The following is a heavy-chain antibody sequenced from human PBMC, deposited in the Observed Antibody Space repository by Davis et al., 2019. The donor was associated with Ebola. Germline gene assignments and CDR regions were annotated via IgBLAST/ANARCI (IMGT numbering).Heavy chain of an antibody. CDR1: GDSITSLNW. CDR3: ARADYSDSSGYIDY. D-gene: IGHD3-16*01. V-gene: IGHV4-4*02. Sequence: SETLSLTCTVSGDSITSLNWWGWVRPPPGKGLEWIGEIFHSGSTNYNPFLMSRVSISVDKSKNQFSLKLNSVTDADTAVYFCARADYSDSSGYIDYWGHGTLVTVSS. CDR2: IFHSGST. J-gene: IGHJ4*01.